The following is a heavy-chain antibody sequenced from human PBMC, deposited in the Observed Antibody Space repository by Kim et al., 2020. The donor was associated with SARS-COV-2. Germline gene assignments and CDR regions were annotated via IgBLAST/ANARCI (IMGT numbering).Heavy chain of an antibody. CDR1: GGSISSSSYY. V-gene: IGHV4-39*07. CDR2: IYYSGST. Sequence: SETLSLTCTVSGGSISSSSYYWGWIRQPPGKGLEWIGSIYYSGSTYYNPSLKSRVTISVDTSKNQFSLKLSSVTAADTAVYYCARVWSVVVAATVGYYFDYWGQGTLVTVSS. CDR3: ARVWSVVVAATVGYYFDY. D-gene: IGHD2-15*01. J-gene: IGHJ4*02.